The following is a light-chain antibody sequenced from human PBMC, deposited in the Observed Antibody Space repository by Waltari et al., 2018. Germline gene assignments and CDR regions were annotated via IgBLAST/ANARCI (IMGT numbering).Light chain of an antibody. CDR1: HGISSA. CDR3: QQFNSYPQT. Sequence: AIQLTQSPSSLSASVGDRVTITCRASHGISSALAWYQQKPGKAPKLLIYDVSSLESGVPSRFSGSGSGTDFTLTISSLQPEDFATYYCQQFNSYPQTFGQGTKLEIK. CDR2: DVS. V-gene: IGKV1-13*02. J-gene: IGKJ2*01.